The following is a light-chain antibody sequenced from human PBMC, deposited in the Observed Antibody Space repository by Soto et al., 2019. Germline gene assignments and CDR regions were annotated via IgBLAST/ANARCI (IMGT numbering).Light chain of an antibody. CDR3: CSYAGSYV. V-gene: IGLV2-11*01. Sequence: QSALTQPRSVSGSPGQSVTISCTGTSSDVGGYNYVSWYQHHPGKAPKLMIYDVSKRPSGVPDRFSGSKSGNTASLTISGLQAEDEAAYYCCSYAGSYVFGTGTKLTVL. CDR2: DVS. J-gene: IGLJ1*01. CDR1: SSDVGGYNY.